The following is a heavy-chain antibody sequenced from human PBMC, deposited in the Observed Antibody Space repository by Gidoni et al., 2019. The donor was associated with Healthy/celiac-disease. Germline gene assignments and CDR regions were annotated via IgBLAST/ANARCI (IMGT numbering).Heavy chain of an antibody. J-gene: IGHJ4*02. Sequence: EVQLVESGGGLVKPGGSLRLSGAAAGFTFSSDSMNWVRQAPGKGLEWVSSISSSSSYIYYADSVKGRFTISRDNAKNSLYLQMNSLRAEDTAVYYCASAKYYDFWSGYPDFDYWGQGTLVTVSS. V-gene: IGHV3-21*01. D-gene: IGHD3-3*01. CDR3: ASAKYYDFWSGYPDFDY. CDR2: ISSSSSYI. CDR1: GFTFSSDS.